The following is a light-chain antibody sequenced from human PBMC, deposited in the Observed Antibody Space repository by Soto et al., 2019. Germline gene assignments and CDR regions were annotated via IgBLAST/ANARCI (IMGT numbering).Light chain of an antibody. V-gene: IGKV1-5*01. CDR1: QTVSAW. Sequence: DIQMTQSPSTLSPSLGDRATITCRASQTVSAWLAWYQHKPGKAPKLLIYDASIWEGGVPARFRGSGSGTEFIITISRLKPEDVVLYYCHQYSTAAGTFGQGTKVDIK. J-gene: IGKJ1*01. CDR3: HQYSTAAGT. CDR2: DAS.